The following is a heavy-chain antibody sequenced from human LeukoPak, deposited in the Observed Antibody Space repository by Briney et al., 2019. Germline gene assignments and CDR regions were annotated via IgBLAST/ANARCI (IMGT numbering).Heavy chain of an antibody. CDR1: GGTFSSYA. Sequence: ASVKVSCKASGGTFSSYAISWVRQAPGQGLEWMGRIIPILGIANYAQKFQGRVTITADKSTSTAYMELSSLRSGDTAVYYCARDLSGLKSDVWGQGTLVTVSS. J-gene: IGHJ4*02. CDR2: IIPILGIA. D-gene: IGHD1-14*01. CDR3: ARDLSGLKSDV. V-gene: IGHV1-69*04.